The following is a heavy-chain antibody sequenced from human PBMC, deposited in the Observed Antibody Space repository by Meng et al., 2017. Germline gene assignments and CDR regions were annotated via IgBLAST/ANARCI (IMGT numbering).Heavy chain of an antibody. CDR2: INPNSGGT. CDR1: GYTFTGYY. Sequence: ASVKVSCKASGYTFTGYYMHWVRQAPGQGLEWMGRINPNSGGTNYAQKFQGRVTMTRDTSISTAYMELSRLSSDDTAVYYCARFGPRIAAPVSINNWCDPWGQGTLVTVSS. CDR3: ARFGPRIAAPVSINNWCDP. D-gene: IGHD2-15*01. J-gene: IGHJ5*02. V-gene: IGHV1-2*06.